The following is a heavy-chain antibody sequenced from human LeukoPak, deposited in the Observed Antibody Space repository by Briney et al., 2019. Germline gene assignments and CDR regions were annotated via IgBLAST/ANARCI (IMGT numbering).Heavy chain of an antibody. J-gene: IGHJ4*02. CDR2: IWYDGSNK. V-gene: IGHV3-33*01. CDR1: GFTFSSYG. D-gene: IGHD2-2*01. Sequence: GGSLRLSCAASGFTFSSYGMRWVRQAPGKGLEWVAVIWYDGSNKYYADSVKGRFTISRDNSKNTLYLQMNSLRAEDTAVYYCARGTNIVVVPAAMGRHYFDYWGQGTLVTVSS. CDR3: ARGTNIVVVPAAMGRHYFDY.